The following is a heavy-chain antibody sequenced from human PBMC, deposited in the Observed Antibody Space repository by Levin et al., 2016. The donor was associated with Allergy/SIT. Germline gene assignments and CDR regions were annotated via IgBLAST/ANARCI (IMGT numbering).Heavy chain of an antibody. Sequence: WIRQPPGKGLEWVSYISSNNIYTKYADSVKGRFTTSRDNAKNSLFLQMNSLRAEDTAVYYCARETSSGWYSFSNDVFDIWGQGTMVTVSS. CDR2: ISSNNIYT. V-gene: IGHV3-11*05. D-gene: IGHD6-19*01. CDR3: ARETSSGWYSFSNDVFDI. J-gene: IGHJ3*02.